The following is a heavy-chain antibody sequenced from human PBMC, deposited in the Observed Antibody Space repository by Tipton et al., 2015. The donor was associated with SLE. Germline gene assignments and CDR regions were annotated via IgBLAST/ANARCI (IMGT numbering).Heavy chain of an antibody. CDR1: GGSFGGYF. J-gene: IGHJ4*02. V-gene: IGHV4-34*01. CDR3: ARDEYRYDTTGYHLLGHFDF. Sequence: GLVKPSETLSLTCGVYGGSFGGYFWSWIRQAPGRGLEWIGEINHSGSTKYNPSLESRVTISVDTSKNQFSLTVNSVTAADTAVYYCARDEYRYDTTGYHLLGHFDFWGQGTLVTVSS. CDR2: INHSGST. D-gene: IGHD3-22*01.